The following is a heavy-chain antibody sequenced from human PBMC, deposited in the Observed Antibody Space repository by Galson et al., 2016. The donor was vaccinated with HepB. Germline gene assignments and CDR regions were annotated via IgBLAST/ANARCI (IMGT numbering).Heavy chain of an antibody. CDR1: GFTFSR. V-gene: IGHV3-7*01. J-gene: IGHJ6*02. D-gene: IGHD3-10*01. CDR3: EGKRSDNYGMDV. Sequence: SLRLSCAASGFTFSRMNWVRQAPGKGLEWVANIKQDGSQKYYVDSVRGRFTISRDSAENSLHLQMSSLRAEDTAVYYCEGKRSDNYGMDVWGQGTTVTVSS. CDR2: IKQDGSQK.